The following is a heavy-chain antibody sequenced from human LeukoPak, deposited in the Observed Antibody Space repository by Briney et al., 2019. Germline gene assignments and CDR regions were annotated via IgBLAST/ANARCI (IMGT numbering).Heavy chain of an antibody. CDR3: ARNPRITIFGVVILGGEYNWFDP. Sequence: ASVNVSFTASGYTFTGYYMHWVRQAPGQGLEWMRWINPNSGGTNYAQKFQGRVTMTRDTSISTAYMELSRLRSDDTAVYYCARNPRITIFGVVILGGEYNWFDPWGQGTLVTVSS. J-gene: IGHJ5*02. CDR1: GYTFTGYY. D-gene: IGHD3-3*01. V-gene: IGHV1-2*02. CDR2: INPNSGGT.